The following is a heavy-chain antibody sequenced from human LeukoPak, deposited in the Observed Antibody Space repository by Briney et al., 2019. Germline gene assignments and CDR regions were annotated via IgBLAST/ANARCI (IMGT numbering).Heavy chain of an antibody. CDR3: ARPAGRDYVFWYFDL. Sequence: PSETLSLTCAVSGYSISSGYYWGWIRQPPGKGLEWIGSIYHSGSTYYNPSLKSRVTISVDTSKNQFSLKLSSVTAADTAVYYCARPAGRDYVFWYFDLWGRGTLVTVSS. CDR2: IYHSGST. D-gene: IGHD3-16*01. V-gene: IGHV4-38-2*01. J-gene: IGHJ2*01. CDR1: GYSISSGYY.